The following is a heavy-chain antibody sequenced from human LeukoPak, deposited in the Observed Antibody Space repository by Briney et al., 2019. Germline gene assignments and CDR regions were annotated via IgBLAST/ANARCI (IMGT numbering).Heavy chain of an antibody. CDR2: ISSSSSYI. D-gene: IGHD5-18*01. J-gene: IGHJ4*02. CDR1: GFTFSSYS. CDR3: ARAGWIQLWTFDY. Sequence: GGSLRLSCAASGFTFSSYSMNWVRQAPGKGLEWVSSISSSSSYIYYADSVKGRFTISRDNAKNSLYLQMNSLRAEDTAVYYCARAGWIQLWTFDYWGQGTLVTASS. V-gene: IGHV3-21*01.